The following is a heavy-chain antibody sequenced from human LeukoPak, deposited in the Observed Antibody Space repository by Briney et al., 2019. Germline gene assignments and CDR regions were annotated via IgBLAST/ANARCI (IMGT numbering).Heavy chain of an antibody. CDR2: MNPDSGDT. J-gene: IGHJ4*02. CDR3: ARGRLGGLDS. CDR1: GYSFINYN. V-gene: IGHV1-8*01. D-gene: IGHD6-25*01. Sequence: GASVKVSCKASGYSFINYNIKWVRQAGGQWLECLGEMNPDSGDTVYGQKFRGRVTLTRNTSMMTAYMEIHNLRSEDTAIYYCARGRLGGLDSWGQGTLVTVSS.